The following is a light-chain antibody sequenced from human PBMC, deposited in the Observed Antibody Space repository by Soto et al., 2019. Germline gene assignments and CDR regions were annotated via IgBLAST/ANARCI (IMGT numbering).Light chain of an antibody. CDR2: KDS. CDR3: YSAADSIQV. CDR1: VLAKKY. V-gene: IGLV3-27*01. J-gene: IGLJ2*01. Sequence: SYELTQPSSVSVSPGQTARITCSGDVLAKKYARWFQQKPGQAPVLVIYKDSERPSGIPERFSGSSSGTTVTLTISGAQVEDEADYYCYSAADSIQVFGGGTKLTVL.